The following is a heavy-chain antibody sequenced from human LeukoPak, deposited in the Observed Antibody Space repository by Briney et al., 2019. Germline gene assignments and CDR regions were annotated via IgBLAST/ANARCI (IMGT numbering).Heavy chain of an antibody. D-gene: IGHD5-24*01. Sequence: PGGSLRLSCAASGFTFSSYAMHWVRQAPGKGLEWVAVISYDGSNKYYADSVEGRFTISRDNSKNTLYLQMNSLRAEDTAVYYCAREGDGYNFDYWGQGTLVTVSS. J-gene: IGHJ4*02. CDR3: AREGDGYNFDY. CDR2: ISYDGSNK. V-gene: IGHV3-30-3*01. CDR1: GFTFSSYA.